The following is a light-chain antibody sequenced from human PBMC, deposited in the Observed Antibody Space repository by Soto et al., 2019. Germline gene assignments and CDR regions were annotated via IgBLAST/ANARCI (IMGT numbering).Light chain of an antibody. V-gene: IGKV1-12*01. J-gene: IGKJ1*01. CDR1: QDVSSW. CDR2: AAS. Sequence: DLKMTQSPSSVSASVGDSVTITCRASQDVSSWVAWYQQKPGEAPKLLIYAASSLQSGVPSRFSGGGSGTDFTLSIYSLRPEDFATYYCQQASTFPWTFGQGTKVEIK. CDR3: QQASTFPWT.